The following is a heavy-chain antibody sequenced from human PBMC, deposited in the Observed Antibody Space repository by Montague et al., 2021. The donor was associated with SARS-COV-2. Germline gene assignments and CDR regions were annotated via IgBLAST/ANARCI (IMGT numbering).Heavy chain of an antibody. Sequence: SLSLSWAASGFTFSSYAMHWVRQAPGKGLEWVAVISYDGSNKYYVDSVKGRFTISRDNSKNTLYLQMNSLRAEDTAVYYCARDRAYYDFWSGPGADYWGQGTLVTVSS. CDR3: ARDRAYYDFWSGPGADY. D-gene: IGHD3-3*01. CDR1: GFTFSSYA. CDR2: ISYDGSNK. J-gene: IGHJ4*02. V-gene: IGHV3-30*04.